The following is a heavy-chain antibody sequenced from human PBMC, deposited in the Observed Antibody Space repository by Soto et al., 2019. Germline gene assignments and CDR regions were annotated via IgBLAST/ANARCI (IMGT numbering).Heavy chain of an antibody. CDR1: GGTFSSYA. D-gene: IGHD6-19*01. J-gene: IGHJ4*02. V-gene: IGHV1-69*13. CDR2: LIPIFRTP. Sequence: GASLKVSCKASGGTFSSYANSWVRPAPGQGLELMGGLIPIFRTPNYAQKFQGRVTITADEYTSTAYMELSSLRSEDTAVYYWARDRPYSSGPRWGLDYWGQGTLVTVSS. CDR3: ARDRPYSSGPRWGLDY.